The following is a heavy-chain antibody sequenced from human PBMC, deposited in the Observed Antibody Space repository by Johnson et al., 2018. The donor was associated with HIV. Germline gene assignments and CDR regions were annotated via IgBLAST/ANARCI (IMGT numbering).Heavy chain of an antibody. V-gene: IGHV3-23*04. D-gene: IGHD6-6*01. Sequence: VRLVESGGGLVQPGGSLRLSCAASGFTFSSYAMSWVRQAPGKGLEWVSAISGSGGSTYYADSVKGRFTISRDNSKNTLYYCASVGQKLVPVPRGAFDIWGQGTMVTVSS. CDR2: ISGSGGST. CDR3: FDI. CDR1: GFTFSSYA. J-gene: IGHJ3*02.